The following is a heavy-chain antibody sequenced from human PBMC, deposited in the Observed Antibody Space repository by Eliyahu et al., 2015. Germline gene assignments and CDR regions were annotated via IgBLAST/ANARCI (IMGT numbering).Heavy chain of an antibody. CDR3: ARADSVYSSGWYYFDF. Sequence: QVQLVQSGAEVXKPGASVXVSCKASGYTFTSYTIHWVRQAPGQRLEWXGWINAGNGNTKYSQKFQGRGSITRDTSASTTYMELSSLRSEDTAVYYCARADSVYSSGWYYFDFWGQGTLVTVSS. CDR2: INAGNGNT. V-gene: IGHV1-3*01. J-gene: IGHJ4*02. D-gene: IGHD6-19*01. CDR1: GYTFTSYT.